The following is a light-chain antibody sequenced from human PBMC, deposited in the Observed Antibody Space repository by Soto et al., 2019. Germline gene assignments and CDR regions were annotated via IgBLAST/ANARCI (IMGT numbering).Light chain of an antibody. CDR1: SSDVGGYNY. Sequence: QSALTQPPSASGSPGQSVTISCIGTSSDVGGYNYVSWYQQHPGKAPKLMIYEVSKRPSGVSDRFSGSKSGNTASLTVSVLHAEDADDYYCSYYAASNNLGVFGGGTKLTVL. V-gene: IGLV2-8*01. J-gene: IGLJ2*01. CDR2: EVS. CDR3: SYYAASNNLGV.